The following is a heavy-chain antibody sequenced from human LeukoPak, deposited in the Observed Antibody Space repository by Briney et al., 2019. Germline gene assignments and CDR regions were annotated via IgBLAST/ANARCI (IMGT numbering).Heavy chain of an antibody. J-gene: IGHJ6*03. CDR2: ISGSGGST. CDR3: AKKGGNYGSGYYYMDV. V-gene: IGHV3-23*01. CDR1: GFTFSSYG. Sequence: GGSLRLSCAASGFTFSSYGMSWVRQAPGKGLEWVSAISGSGGSTYYADSVKGRFTISRDNSKNTLYLQMNSLRAEDTAVYYCAKKGGNYGSGYYYMDVWGKGTTVTVSS. D-gene: IGHD4-11*01.